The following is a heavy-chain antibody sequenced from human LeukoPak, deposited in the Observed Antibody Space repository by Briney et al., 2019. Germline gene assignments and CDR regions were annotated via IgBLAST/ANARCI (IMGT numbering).Heavy chain of an antibody. V-gene: IGHV3-48*01. CDR1: GFSFSRYD. J-gene: IGHJ6*04. Sequence: GGSLRLSCAASGFSFSRYDMGWVRQPPGKGLEWTSYISATSSTIYYADSVKGRFTISRENVKNSLYLQMNSLRAEDTAVYYCARESPEGSVDVWGTGTTVTVSS. CDR3: ARESPEGSVDV. CDR2: ISATSSTI. D-gene: IGHD3-10*01.